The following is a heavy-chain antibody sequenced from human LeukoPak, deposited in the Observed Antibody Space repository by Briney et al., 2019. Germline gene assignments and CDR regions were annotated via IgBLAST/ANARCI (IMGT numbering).Heavy chain of an antibody. J-gene: IGHJ3*02. CDR3: ARGNSDAFDI. V-gene: IGHV3-33*01. Sequence: GGSLRLSCAASGFXFSNYAIHWVRQAPGKGLEWMAIIWYDGSYKYYADSVKGRFTISRDNSKNTLYLQVNSLTAEDTAVYYCARGNSDAFDIWGHGTMVTVSS. CDR1: GFXFSNYA. CDR2: IWYDGSYK. D-gene: IGHD4-23*01.